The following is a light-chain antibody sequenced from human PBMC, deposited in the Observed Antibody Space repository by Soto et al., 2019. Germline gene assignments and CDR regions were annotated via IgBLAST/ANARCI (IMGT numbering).Light chain of an antibody. J-gene: IGKJ5*01. CDR2: GAS. V-gene: IGKV3-20*01. CDR1: QSVTTR. Sequence: EIIMTQSPGTLSVSPGERATLSCRASQSVTTRLAWYQHKPGQAPTLLMSGASNRASGVPVRFSGSGSGTDFTLTITRLEPEDFALYYCQQYGGSPITFGLGTRLEIK. CDR3: QQYGGSPIT.